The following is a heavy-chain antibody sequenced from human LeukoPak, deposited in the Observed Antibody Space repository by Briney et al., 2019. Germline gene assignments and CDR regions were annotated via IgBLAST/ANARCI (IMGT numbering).Heavy chain of an antibody. CDR3: ARYSGSHYSFHY. D-gene: IGHD1-26*01. CDR1: GFTVSSDY. CDR2: IKDDGSGK. V-gene: IGHV3-7*05. Sequence: PGGSLRLSCSASGFTVSSDYMSWVRQAPGKGLEWVANIKDDGSGKYYADSVQGRLTISRDNAEKTLYLQMSSLRAEDTAIYYCARYSGSHYSFHYWGQGTLVTVSS. J-gene: IGHJ4*02.